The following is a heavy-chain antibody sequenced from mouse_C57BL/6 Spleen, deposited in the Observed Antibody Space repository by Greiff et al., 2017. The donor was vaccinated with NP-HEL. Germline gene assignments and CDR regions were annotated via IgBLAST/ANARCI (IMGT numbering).Heavy chain of an antibody. V-gene: IGHV1-15*01. J-gene: IGHJ3*01. D-gene: IGHD1-1*01. CDR2: IDPETGGT. Sequence: VQLQQSGAELVRPGASVTLSCKASGYTFTDYEMHWVKQTPVHGLEWIGAIDPETGGTAYNQKFKGKAILTADKSSSTAYMELRSLTSEDSAVYYCTRDGSSQAWFAYWGQGTLVTVSA. CDR1: GYTFTDYE. CDR3: TRDGSSQAWFAY.